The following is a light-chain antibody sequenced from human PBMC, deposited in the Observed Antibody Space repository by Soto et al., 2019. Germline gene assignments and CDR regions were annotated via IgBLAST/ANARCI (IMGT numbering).Light chain of an antibody. J-gene: IGKJ1*01. Sequence: DIVMTQTPLSLPVTPGEPASISCRSSQSLLHSNGYNYLDWYLQKPGQSPQLLIYLGSHRSSGVPERFSGSGSGTDLTLKIRRVEAEDVGIYYFTQTLQTPCKFVQATKVDIK. CDR1: QSLLHSNGYNY. V-gene: IGKV2-28*01. CDR3: TQTLQTPCK. CDR2: LGS.